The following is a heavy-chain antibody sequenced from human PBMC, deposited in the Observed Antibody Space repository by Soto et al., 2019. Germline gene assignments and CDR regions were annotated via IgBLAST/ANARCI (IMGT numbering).Heavy chain of an antibody. CDR1: GSSFSNFY. CDR2: IYTSGAT. D-gene: IGHD1-1*01. CDR3: ARGGIQLSYAFDY. V-gene: IGHV4-4*07. J-gene: IGHJ4*02. Sequence: SETLSLTCSVSGSSFSNFYWSWIRQPAGKGLAWIGRIYTSGATSYNPSLKSRVTMSVDTSQTQMSLNLRSVTAADTAVYYCARGGIQLSYAFDYWGQGILVTVSS.